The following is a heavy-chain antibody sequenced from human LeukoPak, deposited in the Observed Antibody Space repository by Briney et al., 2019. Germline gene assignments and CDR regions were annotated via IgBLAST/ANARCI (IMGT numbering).Heavy chain of an antibody. D-gene: IGHD6-13*01. CDR1: GFTFSSYG. J-gene: IGHJ6*03. CDR3: ARVGSSSWYLYYYYMDV. CDR2: IRYDGSNK. V-gene: IGHV3-30*02. Sequence: GGSLRLSCAASGFTFSSYGMHWVRQAPGKGLEWVAFIRYDGSNKYYADSVKGRFTISRDNSKNTLYLQMNSLRAEDTAVYYCARVGSSSWYLYYYYMDVWGKGTTVTVSS.